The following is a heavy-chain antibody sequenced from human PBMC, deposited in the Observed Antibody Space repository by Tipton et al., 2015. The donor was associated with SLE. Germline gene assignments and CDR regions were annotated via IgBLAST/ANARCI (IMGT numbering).Heavy chain of an antibody. V-gene: IGHV4-39*07. CDR3: ARQAGGDY. J-gene: IGHJ4*02. Sequence: YDNPSLKSRVTISVDTSKNQFSLKLSSVTAADTAVYYCARQAGGDYWGQGTLVTVSS. D-gene: IGHD3-10*01.